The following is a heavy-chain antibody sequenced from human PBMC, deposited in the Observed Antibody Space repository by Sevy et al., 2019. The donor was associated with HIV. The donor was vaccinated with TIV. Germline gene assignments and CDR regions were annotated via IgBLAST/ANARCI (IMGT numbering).Heavy chain of an antibody. D-gene: IGHD3-16*01. Sequence: GGSLRLSCGASGFTFSDAWMIWVRQAPGKGLEWVGRIKRKIDGETTDYAVPVKGRFTISRDDSKNTLYLQMTSLETEDTAVYYCTTFGYWGQGTLVTFSS. CDR2: IKRKIDGETT. V-gene: IGHV3-15*01. J-gene: IGHJ4*02. CDR3: TTFGY. CDR1: GFTFSDAW.